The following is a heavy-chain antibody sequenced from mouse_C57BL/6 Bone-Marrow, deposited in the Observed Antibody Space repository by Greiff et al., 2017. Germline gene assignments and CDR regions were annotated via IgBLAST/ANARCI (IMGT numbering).Heavy chain of an antibody. Sequence: QVQLKESGAELVKPGASVKLSCKASGYTFTSYWMQWVKQRPGQGLEWIGEIDPSDSYTNYNQKFKGKATLTVDPSSSTAYMQLSSLTSEDSAVYYCARSRKSYFFYAMDYWGQGTSVTVSS. CDR2: IDPSDSYT. CDR1: GYTFTSYW. J-gene: IGHJ4*01. D-gene: IGHD1-3*01. CDR3: ARSRKSYFFYAMDY. V-gene: IGHV1-50*01.